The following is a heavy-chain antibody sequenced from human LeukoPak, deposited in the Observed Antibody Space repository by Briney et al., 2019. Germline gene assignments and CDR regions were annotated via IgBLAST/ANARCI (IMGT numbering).Heavy chain of an antibody. CDR2: IKNDGSST. CDR3: ARRGGDYFDY. Sequence: GGSLRLSCAASGFTFSSYWMHWVRHVPGKGLVWVSRIKNDGSSTSYADSEKGRFTISRDNAKNTLYLQMNSLRAEDTAVYYCARRGGDYFDYWGQGTLVTVSS. CDR1: GFTFSSYW. V-gene: IGHV3-74*01. D-gene: IGHD4-17*01. J-gene: IGHJ4*02.